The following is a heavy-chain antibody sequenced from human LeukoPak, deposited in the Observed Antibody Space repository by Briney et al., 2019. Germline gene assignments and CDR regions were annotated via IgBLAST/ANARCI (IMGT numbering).Heavy chain of an antibody. Sequence: ASVKVSCKASGGTFSSYAISWVRQAPGQGLEWMGGIIPIFGTANYAQKFQGRVTITTDESTSTAYMELSSLRSEDTAVYYCARAIKVDTAMEHFDYWGQGTLVTVSS. CDR2: IIPIFGTA. J-gene: IGHJ4*02. CDR3: ARAIKVDTAMEHFDY. V-gene: IGHV1-69*05. CDR1: GGTFSSYA. D-gene: IGHD5-18*01.